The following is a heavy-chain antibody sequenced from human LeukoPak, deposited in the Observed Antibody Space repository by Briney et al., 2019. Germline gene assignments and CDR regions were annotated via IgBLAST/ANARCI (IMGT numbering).Heavy chain of an antibody. V-gene: IGHV1-24*01. CDR1: GYTLTELS. CDR2: FDPEDGET. CDR3: ARDYYDSRVFDP. Sequence: ASVKVSCKVSGYTLTELSMHWVRQAPGKGLEWMGGFDPEDGETIYAQKLQGRVTMTTDTSTSTAYMELRSLRSDDTAVYYCARDYYDSRVFDPWGQGTLVTVSS. J-gene: IGHJ5*02. D-gene: IGHD3-22*01.